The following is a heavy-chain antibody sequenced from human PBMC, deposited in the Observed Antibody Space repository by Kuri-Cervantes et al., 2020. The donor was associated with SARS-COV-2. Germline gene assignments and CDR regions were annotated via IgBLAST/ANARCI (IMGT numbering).Heavy chain of an antibody. D-gene: IGHD7-27*01. CDR1: GFTFSSYG. J-gene: IGHJ3*02. CDR2: IWYDGSNK. Sequence: GGSLRLSCAASGFTFSSYGMHWVRQAPGKGLEWVAVIWYDGSNKYYADSVKARFTIARDNSKNTLYLQMNSLRAEDAAVYYCARTNGGAFDIWGQGTMVTVSS. CDR3: ARTNGGAFDI. V-gene: IGHV3-33*01.